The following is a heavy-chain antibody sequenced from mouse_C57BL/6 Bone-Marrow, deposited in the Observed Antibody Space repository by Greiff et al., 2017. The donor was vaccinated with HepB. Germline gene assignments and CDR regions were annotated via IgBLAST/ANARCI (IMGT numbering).Heavy chain of an antibody. CDR1: GYTFTSYW. CDR2: IYPGNSDT. J-gene: IGHJ1*03. Sequence: VQLKQSGTVLARPGASVKMSCKTSGYTFTSYWMHWVKQRPGQGLEWIGAIYPGNSDTSYNQKFKGKAKLTAVTSASTAYMELSSLTNADSAVYYCTRRNSNYNWYFDFWGTGTTLTVSS. D-gene: IGHD2-5*01. CDR3: TRRNSNYNWYFDF. V-gene: IGHV1-5*01.